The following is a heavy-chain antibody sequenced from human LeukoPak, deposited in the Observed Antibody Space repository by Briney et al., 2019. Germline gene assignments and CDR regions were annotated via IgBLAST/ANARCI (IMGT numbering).Heavy chain of an antibody. V-gene: IGHV1-69*05. Sequence: SVKVSCKASGGTFSSYAISWVRQAPGEGLEWMGGIIPIFGTANYAQKFQGRVTITTDESTSTAYMELSSLRSEDTAVYYCASLEMATISYFDYWGQGTLVTVSS. CDR2: IIPIFGTA. D-gene: IGHD5-24*01. CDR3: ASLEMATISYFDY. CDR1: GGTFSSYA. J-gene: IGHJ4*02.